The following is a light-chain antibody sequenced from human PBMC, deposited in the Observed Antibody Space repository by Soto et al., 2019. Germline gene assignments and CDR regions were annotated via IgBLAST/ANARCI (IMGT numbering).Light chain of an antibody. V-gene: IGKV1-33*01. CDR1: QDISNY. Sequence: DIQMTQSPSSLSASVGDRVTITCQASQDISNYLNWYQQKPGKAPKHLIYDASNLETGVPSRFSGSGSGTDFTFTISSLQPEDIATYYCQQYDDPSLTFGGGTKVEIK. CDR2: DAS. CDR3: QQYDDPSLT. J-gene: IGKJ4*01.